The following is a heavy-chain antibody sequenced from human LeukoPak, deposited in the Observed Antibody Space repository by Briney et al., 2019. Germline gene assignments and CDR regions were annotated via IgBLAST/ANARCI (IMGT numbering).Heavy chain of an antibody. CDR1: GGSISSGSYY. CDR2: IYTSGST. CDR3: ARVGSSWYDSLDAFDI. D-gene: IGHD6-13*01. Sequence: SETLSLTCTVSGGSISSGSYYYWNWIRQPAGKGLEWIGRIYTSGSTNYNPSLKSRVTISVDTSKNQFSLKLSSVTAADTAVYYCARVGSSWYDSLDAFDIWGQGAMVTVSS. V-gene: IGHV4-61*02. J-gene: IGHJ3*02.